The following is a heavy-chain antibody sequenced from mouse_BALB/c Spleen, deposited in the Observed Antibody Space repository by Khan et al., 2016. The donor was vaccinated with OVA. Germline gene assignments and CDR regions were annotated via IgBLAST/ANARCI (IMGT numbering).Heavy chain of an antibody. CDR1: GYTFTTYW. CDR3: ARDRIDY. V-gene: IGHV1-7*01. Sequence: QVQLQQSGAELAKPGASVKMFCKASGYTFTTYWIHWVKQRPGQGLEWIGYINPTSGYTDYNQKFKDKATLTTDKSSSTAYMQLSSLTSDDSAVYYCARDRIDYWGQGTTLTVSS. J-gene: IGHJ2*01. CDR2: INPTSGYT.